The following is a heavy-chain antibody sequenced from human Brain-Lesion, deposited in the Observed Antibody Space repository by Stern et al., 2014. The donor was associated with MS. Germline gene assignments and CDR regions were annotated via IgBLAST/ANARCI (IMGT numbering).Heavy chain of an antibody. D-gene: IGHD1-14*01. Sequence: VQLLQSGGDLVQPGRSLRLSCAAFGFTFDDYAMHWVRQAPGQGLEWVAGISWNSGTIGDADSVKGRFTTSRDNAYSSLYLQMNSLRPEDTALYYCARDITGSSAYFAYWGQGTLVTVSS. CDR1: GFTFDDYA. V-gene: IGHV3-9*01. J-gene: IGHJ4*02. CDR3: ARDITGSSAYFAY. CDR2: ISWNSGTI.